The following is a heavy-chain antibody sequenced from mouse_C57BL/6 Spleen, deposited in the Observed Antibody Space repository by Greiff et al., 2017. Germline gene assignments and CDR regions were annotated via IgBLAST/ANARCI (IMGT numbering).Heavy chain of an antibody. CDR3: ARRTTVGAMDY. CDR1: GYTFTSYW. D-gene: IGHD1-1*01. CDR2: IDPSDSYT. V-gene: IGHV1-50*01. J-gene: IGHJ4*01. Sequence: QVHVKQPGAELVKPGASVKLSCKASGYTFTSYWMQWVKQRPGQGLEWIGEIDPSDSYTNYNQKFKGKATLTVDTSSSTAYMQLSSLTSADSTVYYCARRTTVGAMDYWGQGPSVTVSS.